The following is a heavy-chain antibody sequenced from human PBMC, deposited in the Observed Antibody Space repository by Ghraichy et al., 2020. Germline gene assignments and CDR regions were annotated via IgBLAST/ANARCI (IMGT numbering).Heavy chain of an antibody. V-gene: IGHV3-74*01. CDR2: INSDGSST. J-gene: IGHJ4*02. CDR1: GFTFSSYW. CDR3: RRGGSYSYVDY. D-gene: IGHD2-15*01. Sequence: GESLNISCAASGFTFSSYWMHWVRQAPGKGLVWVSRINSDGSSTSYADSVKGRFTISRDNSKNTLYLQMNSLRAEDTAVYYCRRGGSYSYVDYWGQGTLVTVSS.